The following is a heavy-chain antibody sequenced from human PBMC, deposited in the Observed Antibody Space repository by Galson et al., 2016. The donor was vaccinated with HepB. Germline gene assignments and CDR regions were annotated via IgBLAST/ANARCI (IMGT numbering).Heavy chain of an antibody. D-gene: IGHD3-22*01. V-gene: IGHV5-51*01. CDR3: ARQAYDDINHTFYFDL. CDR1: GYNFIKYW. J-gene: IGHJ4*02. Sequence: QSGAEVKKPGESLKISCKASGYNFIKYWIGWVRRMPGKGQEWMGVIYPGDSHIRNSPSLQGHVTISVDLSIRTAYLQWSSLKASDTAIYYCARQAYDDINHTFYFDLWGQGTLVTVSS. CDR2: IYPGDSHI.